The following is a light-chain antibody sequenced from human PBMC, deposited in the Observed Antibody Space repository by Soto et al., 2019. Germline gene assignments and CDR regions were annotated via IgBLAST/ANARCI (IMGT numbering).Light chain of an antibody. J-gene: IGLJ3*02. V-gene: IGLV7-46*01. CDR2: DTS. Sequence: QAVVTQEPSLTVSPGWTVTLTCGSSTGTVTSGHYPYWFRQETGQAPRTLIYDTSKKHFWTPARFSGSLLGGKAALTLSGEQPEDEAEYYCLLSYSCVRVFGGGTQLTVL. CDR3: LLSYSCVRV. CDR1: TGTVTSGHY.